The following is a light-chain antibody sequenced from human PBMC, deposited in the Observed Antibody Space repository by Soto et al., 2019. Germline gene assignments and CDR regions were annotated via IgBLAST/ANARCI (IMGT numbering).Light chain of an antibody. V-gene: IGLV1-40*01. CDR3: PSYDNSLNHVV. J-gene: IGLJ2*01. CDR2: GDN. Sequence: QSVLTQPPSVSGAPGQRVTIPGTGSSSNIGSFYDVHWYQQLPGTVPKLLIYGDNNRPSGVPDRFSGSKSGTAASLAITGLQAEDEADYYCPSYDNSLNHVVFGGGTKLTVL. CDR1: SSNIGSFYD.